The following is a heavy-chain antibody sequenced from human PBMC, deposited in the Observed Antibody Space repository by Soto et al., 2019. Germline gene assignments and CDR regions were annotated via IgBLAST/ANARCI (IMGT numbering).Heavy chain of an antibody. J-gene: IGHJ3*02. CDR2: LSASGGST. CDR3: AHPRGYGVFDAYDI. D-gene: IGHD4-17*01. Sequence: PGGTLRLSCAASGFTFSTYAMSWVRQAPGKGLEWVSALSASGGSTYYADSVKSRFSISRDNSMNVLYLQMDFLRIEDTAVYYCAHPRGYGVFDAYDIWGQGTMVTVSS. V-gene: IGHV3-23*01. CDR1: GFTFSTYA.